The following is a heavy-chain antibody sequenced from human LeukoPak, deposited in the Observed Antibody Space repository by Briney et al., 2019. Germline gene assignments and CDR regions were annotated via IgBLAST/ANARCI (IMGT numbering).Heavy chain of an antibody. V-gene: IGHV3-33*06. D-gene: IGHD6-19*01. CDR2: IWYDGSNK. CDR3: AKGYSSGWYYFDY. J-gene: IGHJ4*02. Sequence: PGGSLRLSCAASGFTSSDNGMHWVRQAPGKGLEWVAVIWYDGSNKYYADSVKGRFTISRDNSKNALYLQMNSLRAEDTAVYYCAKGYSSGWYYFDYWGQGTLVTVSS. CDR1: GFTSSDNG.